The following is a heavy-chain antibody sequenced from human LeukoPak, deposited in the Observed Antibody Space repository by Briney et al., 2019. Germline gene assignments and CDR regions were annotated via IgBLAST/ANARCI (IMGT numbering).Heavy chain of an antibody. Sequence: GGSLRLSCAASGFTFRSYAMHWVRQAPGKGLEWVAFIKYDGSTKYYADSVKGRFTISRDNSKNTVYLQMSSLTVEDTAVFFCAKDTGDSRGYYYYMDVWGKGTTVTVSS. J-gene: IGHJ6*03. V-gene: IGHV3-30*02. CDR1: GFTFRSYA. D-gene: IGHD4-17*01. CDR2: IKYDGSTK. CDR3: AKDTGDSRGYYYYMDV.